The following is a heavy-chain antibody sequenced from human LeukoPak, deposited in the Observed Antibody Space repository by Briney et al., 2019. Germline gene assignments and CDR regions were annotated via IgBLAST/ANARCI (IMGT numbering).Heavy chain of an antibody. CDR1: GFTFSSYS. Sequence: GGSLRLSCAASGFTFSSYSMNWVRQAPGKGLEWVSYISSSGSTIYYADSVKDRFTITRDNAKNSLYLQMNSLRAEDTAVYYCARQTSRTYYYDSSGYLDYWGQGTLVTVSS. D-gene: IGHD3-22*01. J-gene: IGHJ4*02. V-gene: IGHV3-48*04. CDR2: ISSSGSTI. CDR3: ARQTSRTYYYDSSGYLDY.